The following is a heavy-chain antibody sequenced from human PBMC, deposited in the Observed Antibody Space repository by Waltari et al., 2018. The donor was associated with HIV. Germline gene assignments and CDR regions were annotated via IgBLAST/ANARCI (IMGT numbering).Heavy chain of an antibody. J-gene: IGHJ1*01. CDR3: ATHYEASGHEYFEH. CDR2: IYIGGST. D-gene: IGHD1-26*01. Sequence: EVQLVESGGALIQPGGSLRLSCAVSGFNVSTKYMRWVRQAPGKGLEWVSVIYIGGSTYYADSVKGRFTISRDEFRNTLNLQMNSLRVGDTAVYYCATHYEASGHEYFEHWGPGTLVAVSS. CDR1: GFNVSTKY. V-gene: IGHV3-53*01.